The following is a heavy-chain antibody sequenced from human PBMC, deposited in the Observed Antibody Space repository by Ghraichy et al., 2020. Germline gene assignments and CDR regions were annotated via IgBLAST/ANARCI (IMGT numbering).Heavy chain of an antibody. Sequence: SETLSLTCAVYGGSFSGYYWSWIRQPPGKGLEWIGEINHSGSTNYNPSLKSRVTISVDTSKNQFSLKLSSVTAADTAVYYCARVIPAGYCSSTSCYYYYGMDVWGQGTTVTVSS. CDR2: INHSGST. CDR1: GGSFSGYY. D-gene: IGHD2-2*01. V-gene: IGHV4-34*01. J-gene: IGHJ6*02. CDR3: ARVIPAGYCSSTSCYYYYGMDV.